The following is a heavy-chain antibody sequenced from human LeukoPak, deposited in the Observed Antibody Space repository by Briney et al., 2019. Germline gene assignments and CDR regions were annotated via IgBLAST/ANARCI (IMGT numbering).Heavy chain of an antibody. CDR2: IYHSGST. V-gene: IGHV4-38-2*01. Sequence: SETLSLTCAVSGYSISSGYYWGWIRQPPGKGLEWIGSIYHSGSTSYNPSLKSRVTISVDTSKNQFSLKLSSVTAADTAVYYCARHTIVGFFDYWGQGTLVTVSS. CDR1: GYSISSGYY. D-gene: IGHD2-15*01. CDR3: ARHTIVGFFDY. J-gene: IGHJ4*02.